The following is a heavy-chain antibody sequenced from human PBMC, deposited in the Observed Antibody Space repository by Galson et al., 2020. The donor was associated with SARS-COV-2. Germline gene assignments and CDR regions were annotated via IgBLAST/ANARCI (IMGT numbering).Heavy chain of an antibody. CDR3: VRGLGWGRFDP. Sequence: GGSLRLSCVVSGFTFSSSDMNWVRQAPGKGLEWVSYISSSSDKIKYADSMKGRFTISRDNAKKSLYLQMDSLRDEDTGLYYCVRGLGWGRFDPWGQGTLVTVSS. J-gene: IGHJ5*02. CDR1: GFTFSSSD. D-gene: IGHD7-27*01. V-gene: IGHV3-48*02. CDR2: ISSSSDKI.